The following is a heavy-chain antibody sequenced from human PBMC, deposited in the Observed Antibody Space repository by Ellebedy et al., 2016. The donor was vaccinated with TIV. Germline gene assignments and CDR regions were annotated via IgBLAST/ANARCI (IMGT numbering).Heavy chain of an antibody. CDR1: GYTFTDYH. CDR3: AREFCSGATCYWTFDY. CDR2: INPNSAIT. J-gene: IGHJ4*02. V-gene: IGHV1-2*02. Sequence: ASVKVSXXASGYTFTDYHIHWVRQAPGQGLEWMGWINPNSAITNYAQKFQDRVTLTRDTSIRTVYMEVSRLRSDDTAVYYCAREFCSGATCYWTFDYWGQGTLVTVSS. D-gene: IGHD2-15*01.